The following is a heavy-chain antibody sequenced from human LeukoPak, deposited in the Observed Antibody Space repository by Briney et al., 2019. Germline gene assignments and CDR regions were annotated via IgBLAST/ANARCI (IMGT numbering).Heavy chain of an antibody. CDR3: ARGREMATHYYMDV. V-gene: IGHV1-69*05. J-gene: IGHJ6*03. D-gene: IGHD5-24*01. CDR2: IIPIFGTA. Sequence: SVKVSCKASGGTFSSYAISWVRQAAGQGLEWMGGIIPIFGTANYAQKFQGRVTITTDESTSTAYMELSSLRSEDTAVYYCARGREMATHYYMDVWGKGTTVTVSS. CDR1: GGTFSSYA.